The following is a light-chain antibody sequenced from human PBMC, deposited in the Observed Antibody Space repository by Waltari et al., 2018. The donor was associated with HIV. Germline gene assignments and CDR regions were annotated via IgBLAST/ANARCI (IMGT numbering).Light chain of an antibody. Sequence: DIQMTQSPSTLSSSVEDRVTITCRAKERVSGWLAWYQHKPGKAPKLLIYRASRLQSGVPSRFSGSGSETEFTLTSSSLQPDDFATYYCQQYKKYVTFGQGNKLDIK. CDR3: QQYKKYVT. CDR1: ERVSGW. J-gene: IGKJ2*01. CDR2: RAS. V-gene: IGKV1-5*03.